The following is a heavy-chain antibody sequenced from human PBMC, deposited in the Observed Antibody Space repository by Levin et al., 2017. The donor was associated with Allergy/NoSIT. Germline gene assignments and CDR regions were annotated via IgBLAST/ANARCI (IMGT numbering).Heavy chain of an antibody. D-gene: IGHD2-2*01. CDR2: IYSGGST. CDR3: ARVQAGKYTVDPNYYYYYMDV. CDR1: GFTVSSNY. Sequence: GGSLRLSCAASGFTVSSNYMSWVRQAPGKGLEWVSVIYSGGSTYYADSVKGRFTISRDNSKNTLYLQMNSLRAEDTAVYYCARVQAGKYTVDPNYYYYYMDVWGKGTTVTVSS. J-gene: IGHJ6*03. V-gene: IGHV3-66*01.